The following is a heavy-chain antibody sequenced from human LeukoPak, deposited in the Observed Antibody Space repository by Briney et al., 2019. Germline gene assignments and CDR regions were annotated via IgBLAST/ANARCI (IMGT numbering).Heavy chain of an antibody. D-gene: IGHD5-12*01. CDR3: ARAPRGILRAXNXFXX. J-gene: IGHJ4*02. CDR2: ISSSSSYI. V-gene: IGHV3-21*01. Sequence: PGGSLRLSCAASGFTFSSYSMNWVRQAPGKGLEWVSSISSSSSYIYYADSVKGRFTISRDNAKNSLYLQMNSLRAEDTAVYYCARAPRGILRAXNXFXXWGQXXLVT. CDR1: GFTFSSYS.